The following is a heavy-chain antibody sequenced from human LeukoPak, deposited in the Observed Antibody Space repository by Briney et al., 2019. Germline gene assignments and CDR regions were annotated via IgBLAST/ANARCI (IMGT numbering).Heavy chain of an antibody. D-gene: IGHD3-10*01. Sequence: SVKVSCKASGGTFSSYAISWVRQAPGQGLEWMGGIIPIFGTANYAQKFQGRVTITADESTSTAYMELSSLRSEDTAVYYCARAKRKFRGVTEYYFDYWGQGTLVTVSS. CDR1: GGTFSSYA. J-gene: IGHJ4*02. V-gene: IGHV1-69*13. CDR3: ARAKRKFRGVTEYYFDY. CDR2: IIPIFGTA.